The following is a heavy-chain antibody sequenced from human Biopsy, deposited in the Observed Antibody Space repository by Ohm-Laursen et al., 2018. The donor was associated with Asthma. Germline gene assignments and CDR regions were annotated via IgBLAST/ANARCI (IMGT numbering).Heavy chain of an antibody. CDR2: IYSDGTS. CDR1: GFAVSRDY. J-gene: IGHJ4*02. V-gene: IGHV3-53*01. CDR3: ARGDSSNWSHYYFDY. Sequence: SLRLSCTASGFAVSRDYMFWVRQAPGKGLEWVSVIYSDGTSHTADSVRGRFTISRDYSKNTLYLQMHSLRAEDTAVYYCARGDSSNWSHYYFDYWGQGTLVTVSS. D-gene: IGHD3-22*01.